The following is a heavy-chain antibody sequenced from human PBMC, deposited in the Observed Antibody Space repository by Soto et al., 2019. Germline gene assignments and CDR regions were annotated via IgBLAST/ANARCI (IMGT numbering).Heavy chain of an antibody. Sequence: SETLSLTCTVSCGSVSGYYRSCIRQPPWKGLEWFGYIHYGGTTMYNPSVKGRVTISVDTPKNQFSLKLNSVTAADTAVYYCTRHAEIPKFQYGLDVWGQGKTVTVSS. J-gene: IGHJ6*02. CDR3: TRHAEIPKFQYGLDV. CDR1: CGSVSGYY. D-gene: IGHD2-2*01. CDR2: IHYGGTT. V-gene: IGHV4-59*02.